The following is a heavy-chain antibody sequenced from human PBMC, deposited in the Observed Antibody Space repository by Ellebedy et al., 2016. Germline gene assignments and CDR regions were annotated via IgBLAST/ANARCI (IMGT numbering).Heavy chain of an antibody. J-gene: IGHJ4*02. CDR2: IYYSGST. D-gene: IGHD3-22*01. CDR1: GGSISSSSYY. Sequence: SETLSLXCTVSGGSISSSSYYWGWIRQPPGKGLEWIGSIYYSGSTYYNPSLKSRVTISVDTSKNQFSLKLSSVTAADTAVYYCARDYYDSSGYYNPGYWGQGTLVTVSS. V-gene: IGHV4-39*07. CDR3: ARDYYDSSGYYNPGY.